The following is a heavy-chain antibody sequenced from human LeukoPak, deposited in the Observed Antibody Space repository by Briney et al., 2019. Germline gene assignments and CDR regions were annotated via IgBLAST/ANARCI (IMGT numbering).Heavy chain of an antibody. J-gene: IGHJ4*02. CDR1: GYIFSTYG. Sequence: ASVKVSCKSSGYIFSTYGISWVRQAPGQGLEWMGCISGYNGNTNYAQKLQGRVTMTTDTSTSTAYRELRSLRSDDTAVYYCARRRSEEFDFDCWGQGTLVTVSS. CDR2: ISGYNGNT. CDR3: ARRRSEEFDFDC. V-gene: IGHV1-18*01. D-gene: IGHD6-19*01.